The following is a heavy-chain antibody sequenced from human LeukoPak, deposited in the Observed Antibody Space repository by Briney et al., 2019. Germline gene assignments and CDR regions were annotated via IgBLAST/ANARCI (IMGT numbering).Heavy chain of an antibody. V-gene: IGHV4-39*01. D-gene: IGHD1-26*01. J-gene: IGHJ4*02. CDR3: ASLRERSYYARGFDY. CDR2: IYYSGNT. CDR1: GGSISSSSYY. Sequence: SETLSLTCTVSGGSISSSSYYWGWIRQPPGKGLEWIGSIYYSGNTYYNPSLKSRVTISVDTSKNQFSLKLSSVTAAVTAMYYCASLRERSYYARGFDYWGQGTLVTVSS.